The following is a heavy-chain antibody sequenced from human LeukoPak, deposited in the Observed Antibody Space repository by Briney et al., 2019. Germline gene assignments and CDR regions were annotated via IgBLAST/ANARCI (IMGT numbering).Heavy chain of an antibody. J-gene: IGHJ4*02. D-gene: IGHD4-17*01. Sequence: TGGSLRLSCAASGFTCSSYAMSWVRQAPGKGLEWVSGISGGAGTPYYADSVKGRFTISRDNSKSTLYLQMTSLRAEDTAVYYCAKRRTTVLTMDYFDYWGQGTLVTVSS. V-gene: IGHV3-23*01. CDR2: ISGGAGTP. CDR3: AKRRTTVLTMDYFDY. CDR1: GFTCSSYA.